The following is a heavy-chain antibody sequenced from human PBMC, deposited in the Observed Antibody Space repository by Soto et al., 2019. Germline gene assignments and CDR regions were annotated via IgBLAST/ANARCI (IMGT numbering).Heavy chain of an antibody. CDR2: IYYSGST. V-gene: IGHV4-59*08. CDR3: AATLEYYGVRGWFDP. J-gene: IGHJ5*02. Sequence: SETLSLTCTVSGGSISSYYWSWIRQPPGKGLEWIGYIYYSGSTNYNPSLKSRVTISVDTSKNQFSLKLSSVTAADTAVYYCAATLEYYGVRGWFDPWGQGTLVTVSS. CDR1: GGSISSYY. D-gene: IGHD4-17*01.